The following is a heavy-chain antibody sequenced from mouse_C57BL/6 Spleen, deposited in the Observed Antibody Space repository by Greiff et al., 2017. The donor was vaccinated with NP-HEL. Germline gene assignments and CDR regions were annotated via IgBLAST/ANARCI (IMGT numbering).Heavy chain of an antibody. CDR2: IDPENGDT. V-gene: IGHV14-4*01. J-gene: IGHJ3*01. CDR1: GFNIKDDY. Sequence: VQLQQSGAELVRPGASVKLSCTASGFNIKDDYMHWVKQRPEQGLEWIGWIDPENGDTEYASKFQGKATITAATSSNTAYLPLSRLTSEDTAVYDGTTGPFAYWGQGTLVTVSA. CDR3: TTGPFAY.